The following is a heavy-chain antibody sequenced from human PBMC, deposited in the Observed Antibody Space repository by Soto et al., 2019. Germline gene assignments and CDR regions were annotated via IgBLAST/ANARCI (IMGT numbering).Heavy chain of an antibody. Sequence: QITLKESGPTLVKPTQTLTLTCTFSGLSLSTGEMGVGWVRQSPGKALEWLALIYWNDNKRFSPSLRSRLTNTRXTSKNQVVLTMTNMDPVDTATYYCIHRTRFGDFDSWGQGTLVTVSS. CDR1: GLSLSTGEMG. CDR3: IHRTRFGDFDS. D-gene: IGHD3-10*02. CDR2: IYWNDNK. J-gene: IGHJ4*02. V-gene: IGHV2-5*01.